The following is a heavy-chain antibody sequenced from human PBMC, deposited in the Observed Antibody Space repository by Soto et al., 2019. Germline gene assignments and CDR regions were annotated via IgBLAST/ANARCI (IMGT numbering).Heavy chain of an antibody. J-gene: IGHJ6*02. CDR2: IYWDDDK. V-gene: IGHV2-5*02. D-gene: IGHD3-16*02. CDR3: AHGTFGGIIVAGAMDV. CDR1: GFSLSSTGVG. Sequence: QITLKESGPTLVKPTQTLTLTCTFSGFSLSSTGVGVAWIHQPPGKALEWLAVIYWDDDKRFSTSLKSRLTVSKATSKNQVVLTMTNVAPADTATYYCAHGTFGGIIVAGAMDVWGQGTTVTVSS.